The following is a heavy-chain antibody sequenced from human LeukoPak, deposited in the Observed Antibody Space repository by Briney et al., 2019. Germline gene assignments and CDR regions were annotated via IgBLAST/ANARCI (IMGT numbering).Heavy chain of an antibody. Sequence: PSETLSLTCAVYGGSFSGYYWSWIRQPPGKGLEWIGEINHSGSTNYNPSLKSRITISVATSKNQCSLKLSSVTAADTAVYYWARGGLRYFDWLLTYNRFDPWGQGTLLTVSS. D-gene: IGHD3-9*01. CDR3: ARGGLRYFDWLLTYNRFDP. CDR2: INHSGST. V-gene: IGHV4-34*01. J-gene: IGHJ5*02. CDR1: GGSFSGYY.